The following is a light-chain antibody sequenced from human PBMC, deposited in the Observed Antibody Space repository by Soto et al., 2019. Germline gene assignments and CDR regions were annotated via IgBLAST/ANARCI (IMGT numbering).Light chain of an antibody. CDR3: QQYGNSPAIT. V-gene: IGKV3-20*01. J-gene: IGKJ5*01. CDR1: QSVSASY. CDR2: AAS. Sequence: ETVLTQSPGTLSLSPGERATLSCRASQSVSASYLAWYQQKPGQAPRLLIYAASSRATGIPDRFSGSGSGTDFTLTVSRLEPEDFAVYYCQQYGNSPAITFGQGTRLEI.